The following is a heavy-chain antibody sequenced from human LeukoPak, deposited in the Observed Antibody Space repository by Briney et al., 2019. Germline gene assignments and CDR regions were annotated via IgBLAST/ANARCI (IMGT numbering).Heavy chain of an antibody. V-gene: IGHV3-11*04. CDR3: ARDRVHPGSLAYCGGDCYSTPYYFDY. D-gene: IGHD2-21*02. Sequence: GGSLRLSCAASGFTFSDYYMSWIRQAPGKGLEWVSYISSSGSTIYYADSVKGRFTISRDNAKNSLYLQMNSLRAEDTAVYYCARDRVHPGSLAYCGGDCYSTPYYFDYWGQGTLVTVSS. J-gene: IGHJ4*02. CDR2: ISSSGSTI. CDR1: GFTFSDYY.